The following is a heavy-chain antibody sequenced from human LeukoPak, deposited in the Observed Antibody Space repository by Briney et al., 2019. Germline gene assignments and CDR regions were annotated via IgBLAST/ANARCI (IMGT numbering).Heavy chain of an antibody. J-gene: IGHJ4*02. CDR1: GFTFGSYA. CDR2: IFGSGGSA. CDR3: AKTTTGYSSGRYPAWPIDY. D-gene: IGHD2-15*01. V-gene: IGHV3-23*01. Sequence: GGSLRLSCAASGFTFGSYAMYWVRQAPGKGLEWVSGIFGSGGSAHYADSVKGRFTISGDNSKNTVYLQMDSLRVEDTAIYYCAKTTTGYSSGRYPAWPIDYWGQGTLVTVSS.